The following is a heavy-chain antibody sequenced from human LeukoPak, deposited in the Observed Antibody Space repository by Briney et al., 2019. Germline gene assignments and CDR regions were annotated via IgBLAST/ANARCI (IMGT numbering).Heavy chain of an antibody. CDR2: IYYSGST. CDR3: ARHRQRELLKNWFDP. J-gene: IGHJ5*02. D-gene: IGHD1-26*01. V-gene: IGHV4-59*08. CDR1: GASITTYY. Sequence: SETLSLTCTVSGASITTYYWSWIRQPPGKGLEWIGYIYYSGSTNYNPSLKSRVTISVDTSKNQFSLKLSSVTAADTAVYYCARHRQRELLKNWFDPWGQGTLVTVSS.